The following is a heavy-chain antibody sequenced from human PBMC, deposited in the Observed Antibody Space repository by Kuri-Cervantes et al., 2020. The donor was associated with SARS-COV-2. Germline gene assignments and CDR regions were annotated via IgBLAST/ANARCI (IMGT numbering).Heavy chain of an antibody. Sequence: SETLSLTCAVSGGSFGGYYWNWIRQPPGKGLEWIGEITPSGNTNYNPSLKSRVTISVDASKKQSSLKLSSVTAADTAMYYCARGLTTITLYFFDSWGQGNLVTVSS. CDR3: ARGLTTITLYFFDS. D-gene: IGHD4-11*01. V-gene: IGHV4-34*01. J-gene: IGHJ4*02. CDR1: GGSFGGYY. CDR2: ITPSGNT.